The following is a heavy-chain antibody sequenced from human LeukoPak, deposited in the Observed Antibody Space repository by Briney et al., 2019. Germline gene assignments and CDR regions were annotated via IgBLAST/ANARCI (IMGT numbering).Heavy chain of an antibody. CDR2: IYSGGST. V-gene: IGHV3-66*01. Sequence: GGSLRLSCAASGLPFSIYSMNWVRQAPGKGLEWVSVIYSGGSTYYADSVKGRFTISRDNAKNSLYLQMNSLRAEDTAVYYCARDLGIFFDAFDIWGQGTMVTVSS. CDR1: GLPFSIYS. CDR3: ARDLGIFFDAFDI. D-gene: IGHD2-15*01. J-gene: IGHJ3*02.